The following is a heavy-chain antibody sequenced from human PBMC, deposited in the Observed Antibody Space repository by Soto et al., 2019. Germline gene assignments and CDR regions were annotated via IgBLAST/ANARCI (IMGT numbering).Heavy chain of an antibody. CDR3: ARDGYCSGGSCYSVPVFDY. D-gene: IGHD2-15*01. J-gene: IGHJ4*02. V-gene: IGHV3-33*01. CDR2: IWYDGSNK. Sequence: QVQLVESGGGVVQPGRSLRLSCAASGFTFSSYGMHWVRQAPGKGLEWVAVIWYDGSNKYYADSVKGRFTISRDKSKNTRYLQRTSLRAEDTAVYYCARDGYCSGGSCYSVPVFDYWGQGTLVTVSS. CDR1: GFTFSSYG.